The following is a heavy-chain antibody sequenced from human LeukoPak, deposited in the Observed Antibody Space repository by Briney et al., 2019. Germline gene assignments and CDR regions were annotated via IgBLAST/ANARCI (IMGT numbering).Heavy chain of an antibody. CDR3: ARGPYSYDSSGAFDI. CDR2: IFYNGST. Sequence: PSQTLSLTCAVSGDSIITGGSSWSWIRQPPGKGLECIGYIFYNGSTYYTPSLKSRITISLDTSKNQFSLKLSSVTAADTAVYFCARGPYSYDSSGAFDIWGQGTMVTVPS. CDR1: GDSIITGGSS. V-gene: IGHV4-30-4*07. D-gene: IGHD3-22*01. J-gene: IGHJ3*02.